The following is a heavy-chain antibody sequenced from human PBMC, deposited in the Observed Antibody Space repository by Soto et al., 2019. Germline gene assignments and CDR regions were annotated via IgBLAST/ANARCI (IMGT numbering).Heavy chain of an antibody. J-gene: IGHJ4*02. D-gene: IGHD2-15*01. CDR2: IIPILGIA. V-gene: IGHV1-69*02. CDR3: ARSQPNRYCSGGSCYSYDY. Sequence: QVQLVQSGAEVKKPGSSVKVSCTASGGTFSSYTISWVRQAPGQGLEWMGRIIPILGIANYAQKFQGRVTITADKSTSTAYMELSSLRSEDTAVYYCARSQPNRYCSGGSCYSYDYWGQGTLVTVSS. CDR1: GGTFSSYT.